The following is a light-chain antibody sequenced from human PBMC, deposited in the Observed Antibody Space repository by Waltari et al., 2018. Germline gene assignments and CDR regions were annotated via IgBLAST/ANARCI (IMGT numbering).Light chain of an antibody. CDR1: DSDVGAYNF. CDR3: SSYTTINAPGV. V-gene: IGLV2-14*01. Sequence: QSALTQPASVPGSPGQSITISCTGTDSDVGAYNFVSWYRQHPGKAPHLIIYEVSERPPGISDRVSVSNSDNTASLTISGLHAADAAVYYCSSYTTINAPGVVGTGTKVTVL. J-gene: IGLJ1*01. CDR2: EVS.